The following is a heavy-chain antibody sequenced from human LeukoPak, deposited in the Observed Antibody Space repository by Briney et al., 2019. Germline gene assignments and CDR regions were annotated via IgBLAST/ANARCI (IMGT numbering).Heavy chain of an antibody. D-gene: IGHD6-19*01. J-gene: IGHJ4*02. CDR3: ARVSALRSSGWFGVFDF. V-gene: IGHV3-23*01. CDR2: ISGSDTST. CDR1: GFTFTYFT. Sequence: GGSLRLSCVASGFTFTYFTMTWVRQAPGKGLEWVSGISGSDTSTYSADSVKGRFAISRDDSQSTLYLHMNSLRAEDTAIYYCARVSALRSSGWFGVFDFWGQGTLVTVSS.